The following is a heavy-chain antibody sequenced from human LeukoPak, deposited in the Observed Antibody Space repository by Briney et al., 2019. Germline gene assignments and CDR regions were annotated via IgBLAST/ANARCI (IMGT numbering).Heavy chain of an antibody. CDR3: AKDVTIFGVVSHFDY. V-gene: IGHV3-30*02. CDR2: IRYDGSNK. J-gene: IGHJ4*02. D-gene: IGHD3-3*01. CDR1: GFTFSSYG. Sequence: GGSLRLSCAASGFTFSSYGMHWVRQAPGKGLEWVAFIRYDGSNKYYADSVKGQFTISRDNSKNTLYLQMNSLRAEDTAVYYCAKDVTIFGVVSHFDYWGQRTLVTVSS.